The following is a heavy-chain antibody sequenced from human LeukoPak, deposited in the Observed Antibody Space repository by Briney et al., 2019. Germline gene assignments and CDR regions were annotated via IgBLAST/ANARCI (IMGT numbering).Heavy chain of an antibody. CDR1: GGSLSIYH. CDR3: ARGPYYDNLTGYYTGTFDS. CDR2: TYSTGST. J-gene: IGHJ4*02. Sequence: SETLSLTCTVSGGSLSIYHWSWIRQPAGKGLEWIGRTYSTGSTKYNPSLKSRVTVSIDTSKNQFSLKLSSVTAADTAVYYCARGPYYDNLTGYYTGTFDSWGQGTLVTVSS. V-gene: IGHV4-4*07. D-gene: IGHD3-9*01.